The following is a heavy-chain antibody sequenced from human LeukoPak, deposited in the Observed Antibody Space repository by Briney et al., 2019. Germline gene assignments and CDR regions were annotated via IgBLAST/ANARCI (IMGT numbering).Heavy chain of an antibody. CDR2: IISSGAST. V-gene: IGHV3-23*01. J-gene: IGHJ4*02. D-gene: IGHD3-22*01. CDR1: GFTFRSYA. CDR3: ARHYDSSGYPPYSGAFDY. Sequence: GGSLRLSCEASGFTFRSYAMTWVRQAPGKGLEWVSLIISSGASTYYADSVKGRFTISRHNSKNALYLQMNSLRAEDTAVYYCARHYDSSGYPPYSGAFDYWGQGTLVTVSS.